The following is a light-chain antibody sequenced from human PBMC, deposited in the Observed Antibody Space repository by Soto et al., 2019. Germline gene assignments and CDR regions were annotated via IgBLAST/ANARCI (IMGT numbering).Light chain of an antibody. CDR1: SSDVGGYNY. CDR2: EVS. CDR3: SSYGGSNTVV. J-gene: IGLJ2*01. V-gene: IGLV2-8*01. Sequence: QSVLTQPPSASGSPGQSVTISCTGSSSDVGGYNYVSWYQQHPGKAPKLMIYEVSKRPSGVPDRLSGSKSGNTASLTVSGLQAAHEADYYCSSYGGSNTVVFGGGTKVTVL.